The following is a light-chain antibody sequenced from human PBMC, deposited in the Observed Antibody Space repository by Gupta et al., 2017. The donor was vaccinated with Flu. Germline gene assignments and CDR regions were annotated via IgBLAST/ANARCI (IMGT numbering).Light chain of an antibody. CDR3: QQYGSSPPGIT. CDR2: DAS. Sequence: EVVFTQSPGTLPLSPGERATLSCRASQSVSSIYLAWYQQKPGQAPRLLIYDASSRATVIPDRFSGSGSGTDFTLTISRLEPEDFALYYCQQYGSSPPGITFGQGTRLEIK. CDR1: QSVSSIY. V-gene: IGKV3-20*01. J-gene: IGKJ5*01.